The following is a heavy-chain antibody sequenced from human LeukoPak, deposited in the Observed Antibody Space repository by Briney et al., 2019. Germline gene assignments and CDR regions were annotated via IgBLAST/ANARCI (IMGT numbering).Heavy chain of an antibody. J-gene: IGHJ4*02. CDR3: AREREWEPTGALYY. Sequence: GSSVKVSCEAPGGTFSTYAISWVRQAPGQGLEWMGGITPIFGIANYAKKFQGRVTVTADESTSTAYMELSSLRSDDTAVYYCAREREWEPTGALYYWGQGTLVTVSS. CDR1: GGTFSTYA. V-gene: IGHV1-69*01. D-gene: IGHD1-26*01. CDR2: ITPIFGIA.